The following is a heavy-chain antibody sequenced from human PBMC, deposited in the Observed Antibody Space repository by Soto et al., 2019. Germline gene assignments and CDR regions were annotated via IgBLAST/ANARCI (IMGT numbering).Heavy chain of an antibody. CDR1: GECFSGYY. D-gene: IGHD2-15*01. J-gene: IGHJ4*02. CDR2: INHSGST. V-gene: IGHV4-34*01. Sequence: ASETLSLTCAVYGECFSGYYWSWIRQPPGKGLEWIGEINHSGSTNYNPSLKSRVTISVDTSKNQFSLKLSSVTAADTAVYYCARDVSRYCSGGSCYEHNPPFDYWGQRTLVTVSS. CDR3: ARDVSRYCSGGSCYEHNPPFDY.